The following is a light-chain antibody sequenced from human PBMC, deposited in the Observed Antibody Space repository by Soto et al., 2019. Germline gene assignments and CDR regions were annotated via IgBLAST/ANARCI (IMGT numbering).Light chain of an antibody. J-gene: IGKJ1*01. CDR2: AAS. Sequence: EIVMTQFTATLSVSPGERATLSCRASQSVRSNLAWYQQKPGQAPRLLIFAASTRATVIPARFRGSGSGTEFTFTISDLQSEDFAVYYCQQYSNWPRTFGQGTKVDNK. V-gene: IGKV3-15*01. CDR3: QQYSNWPRT. CDR1: QSVRSN.